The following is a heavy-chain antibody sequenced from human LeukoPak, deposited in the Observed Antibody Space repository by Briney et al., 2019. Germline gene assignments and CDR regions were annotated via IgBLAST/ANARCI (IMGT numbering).Heavy chain of an antibody. CDR1: GDSLSSHF. D-gene: IGHD5-24*01. CDR2: VFPSGTT. V-gene: IGHV4-4*08. Sequence: SETLSLTCNVSGDSLSSHFWSWIRQTPGKGLEWIGYVFPSGTTNYSPSLKSRVTISLDTSKNQFYLRLASVTAADTALYYCARRMATVTDAFDIWGRGTMVSVSS. CDR3: ARRMATVTDAFDI. J-gene: IGHJ3*02.